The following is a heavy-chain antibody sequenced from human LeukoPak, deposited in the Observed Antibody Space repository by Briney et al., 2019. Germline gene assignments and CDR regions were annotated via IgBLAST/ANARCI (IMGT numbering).Heavy chain of an antibody. CDR2: ISPSDGRI. Sequence: ASVKVSCKTSGYTFIRYYIHWVRQAPGQELEWMGVISPSDGRISYAQNFQGRVTMTRDTSTGTVYMDLSSLRSEDTALYYCARSGGSGDYYNAVDYWGQGTLVIVSS. V-gene: IGHV1-46*01. CDR3: ARSGGSGDYYNAVDY. CDR1: GYTFIRYY. J-gene: IGHJ4*02. D-gene: IGHD3-10*01.